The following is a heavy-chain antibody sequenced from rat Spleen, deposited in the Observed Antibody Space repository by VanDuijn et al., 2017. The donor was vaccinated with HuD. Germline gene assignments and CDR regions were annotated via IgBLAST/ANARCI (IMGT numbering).Heavy chain of an antibody. CDR1: GFTFSDYY. CDR2: ISYDGGNT. J-gene: IGHJ2*01. V-gene: IGHV5-25*01. D-gene: IGHD1-9*01. Sequence: EVQLVESGGGLVQPGRSLKLSCAASGFTFSDYYMAWVRQAPTTGLEWVAYISYDGGNTYYRDSVKGRFTVSRENAKSTLSLQMDSLRSEDTATYYCARRHYGYTDYFDYWGQGVMVTVSS. CDR3: ARRHYGYTDYFDY.